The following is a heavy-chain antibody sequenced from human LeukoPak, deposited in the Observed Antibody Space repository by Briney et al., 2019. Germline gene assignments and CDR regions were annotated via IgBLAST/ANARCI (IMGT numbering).Heavy chain of an antibody. V-gene: IGHV4-34*01. D-gene: IGHD2-15*01. Sequence: SETLSLTCAVYGGSFSGYYWSWIRQPPGKGLEWIGEINDSGNINYNPSLKSRVTISVDTSKNQFSLRLRSVTAADTAVYYCARHGGDYCSGGRCPYYYYYMDVWGNGTTVTISS. CDR2: INDSGNI. CDR3: ARHGGDYCSGGRCPYYYYYMDV. CDR1: GGSFSGYY. J-gene: IGHJ6*03.